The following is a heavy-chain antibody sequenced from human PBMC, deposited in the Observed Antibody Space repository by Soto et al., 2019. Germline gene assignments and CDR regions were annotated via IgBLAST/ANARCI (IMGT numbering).Heavy chain of an antibody. D-gene: IGHD6-19*01. CDR1: GGSISTSNW. CDR2: IYHSGST. CDR3: AREDSSGANGFDP. J-gene: IGHJ5*02. Sequence: QVQLQESGPGLVKPSGTLSLICAVSGGSISTSNWWNWVRQPPGKGLEWIGQIYHSGSTTYNPSPKSRVTISVDKSKNQFALKLTSVTAADTAVYYCAREDSSGANGFDPWGQGTLVTVSS. V-gene: IGHV4-4*02.